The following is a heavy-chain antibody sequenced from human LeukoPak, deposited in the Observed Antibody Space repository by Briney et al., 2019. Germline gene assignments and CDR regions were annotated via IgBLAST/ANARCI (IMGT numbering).Heavy chain of an antibody. CDR1: GGTFSSYA. V-gene: IGHV1-69*05. J-gene: IGHJ6*03. D-gene: IGHD3-10*01. CDR3: ARDEGAAVRGVPYYYYYMDV. Sequence: VASVKVSCKASGGTFSSYAISWVRQAPGQGLERMGGIIPIFGTANYAQKFQGRVTITTDESTSTAYMELSSLRSEDTAVYYCARDEGAAVRGVPYYYYYMDVWGKGTTVTVSS. CDR2: IIPIFGTA.